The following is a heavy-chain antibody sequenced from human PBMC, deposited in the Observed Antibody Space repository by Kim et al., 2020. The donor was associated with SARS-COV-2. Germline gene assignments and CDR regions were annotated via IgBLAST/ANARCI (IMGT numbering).Heavy chain of an antibody. CDR2: ISSSSSTI. J-gene: IGHJ4*02. CDR3: ARGGSGSYLSRLRPYYFDY. D-gene: IGHD1-26*01. CDR1: GFTFSSYS. Sequence: GGSLRLSCAASGFTFSSYSMNWVRQAPGKGLEWVSYISSSSSTIYYADSVKGRFTISRDNAKNSLYLQMNSLRDEDTAVYYCARGGSGSYLSRLRPYYFDYWGQGTLVTVSS. V-gene: IGHV3-48*02.